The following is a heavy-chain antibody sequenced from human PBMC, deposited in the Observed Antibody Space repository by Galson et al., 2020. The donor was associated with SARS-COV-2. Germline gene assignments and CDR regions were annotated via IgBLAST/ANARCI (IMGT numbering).Heavy chain of an antibody. CDR1: GFTFSSYA. CDR2: ISYDGSNK. Sequence: GGSLRLSCAASGFTFSSYAMHWVRQAPGKGLEWVAVISYDGSNKYYEDSVKGRFTISRDNSKNTLYLQMNSLRAEDTAVYYCARGGYSSSWPLFGVIAIGAFDIWGQGTMVTVSS. V-gene: IGHV3-30*04. J-gene: IGHJ3*02. D-gene: IGHD6-13*01. CDR3: ARGGYSSSWPLFGVIAIGAFDI.